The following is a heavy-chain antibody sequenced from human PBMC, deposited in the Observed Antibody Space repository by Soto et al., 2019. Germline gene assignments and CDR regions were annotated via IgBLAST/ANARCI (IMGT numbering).Heavy chain of an antibody. Sequence: QVRLQESGPGLVKPSETLSLTCAVSGTSFGTYYWSWIRQPPGKGLEWIGYIFYSGHLKYNPSLNSPLTISVGTPENQLSPRLTSVTSADKAVYYCAREGGGYRFDYWGQGALVTVSS. V-gene: IGHV4-59*03. CDR2: IFYSGHL. D-gene: IGHD1-26*01. J-gene: IGHJ4*02. CDR1: GTSFGTYY. CDR3: AREGGGYRFDY.